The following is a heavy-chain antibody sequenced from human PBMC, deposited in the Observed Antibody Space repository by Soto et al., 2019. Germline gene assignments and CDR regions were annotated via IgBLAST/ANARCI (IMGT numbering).Heavy chain of an antibody. CDR2: VYYSGTT. CDR3: ASRVGQQLVKYWYFDL. J-gene: IGHJ2*01. CDR1: GGSISDYY. Sequence: SETLSLTCTVSGGSISDYYWSWFRQAPGKGLDWIGYVYYSGTTYYNPSLKSRVTISADKSKNQFSLKLTSVTAADTAVYYCASRVGQQLVKYWYFDLWGRGTLVTVSS. V-gene: IGHV4-59*12. D-gene: IGHD6-13*01.